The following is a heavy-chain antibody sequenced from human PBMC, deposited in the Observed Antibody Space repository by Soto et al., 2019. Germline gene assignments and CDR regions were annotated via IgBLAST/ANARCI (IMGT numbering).Heavy chain of an antibody. V-gene: IGHV3-48*03. CDR3: ARARLSCMDV. J-gene: IGHJ6*02. CDR2: ISSSGSTI. Sequence: ALRLSCAASGFTFSSYEMNWVRQAPGKGLEWVSYISSSGSTIYYADSVKGRFTISRDNAKNSLYLQMNSLRAEDTAVYYCARARLSCMDVWGQGTTVTVSS. CDR1: GFTFSSYE.